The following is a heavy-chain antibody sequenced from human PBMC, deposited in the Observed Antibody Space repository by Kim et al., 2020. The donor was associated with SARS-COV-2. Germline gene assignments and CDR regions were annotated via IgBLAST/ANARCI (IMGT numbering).Heavy chain of an antibody. D-gene: IGHD3-22*01. V-gene: IGHV4-34*01. CDR3: ARGRLDRITMIVVVTRLFDY. Sequence: RVTISVDTSKNQFSLKLSSVTAADTAVYYCARGRLDRITMIVVVTRLFDYWGQGTLVTVSS. J-gene: IGHJ4*02.